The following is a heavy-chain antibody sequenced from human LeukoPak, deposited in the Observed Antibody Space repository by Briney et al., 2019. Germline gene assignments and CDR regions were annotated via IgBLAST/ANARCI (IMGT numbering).Heavy chain of an antibody. V-gene: IGHV4-59*11. CDR1: GGSMTTHH. CDR3: TTIKRGNIFGYFDF. J-gene: IGHJ4*02. D-gene: IGHD5-18*01. CDR2: VFDSGRT. Sequence: PSETLSLTCTVSGGSMTTHHWNWIRQTPGKGLEWIGYVFDSGRTKENPSLKSRVTLSADMSKNQLSLRLSSVTAADTAVYYCTTIKRGNIFGYFDFWGQGILVTVSS.